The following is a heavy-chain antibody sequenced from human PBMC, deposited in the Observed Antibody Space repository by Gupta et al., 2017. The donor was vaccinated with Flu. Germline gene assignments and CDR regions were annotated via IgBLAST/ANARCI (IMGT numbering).Heavy chain of an antibody. J-gene: IGHJ4*02. CDR2: INSDGSST. V-gene: IGHV3-74*01. D-gene: IGHD6-6*01. Sequence: EVQLVESGGGLVQPGGSLRLSCAASGFTFSSYWLHWVRQAPGKGLVWVARINSDGSSTSEADDGKGRFNISRDNAKNTRDLKRNSMRAEETAGYYCAREGPLGGSRSEPLDYGGQGTMVTVCS. CDR1: GFTFSSYW. CDR3: AREGPLGGSRSEPLDY.